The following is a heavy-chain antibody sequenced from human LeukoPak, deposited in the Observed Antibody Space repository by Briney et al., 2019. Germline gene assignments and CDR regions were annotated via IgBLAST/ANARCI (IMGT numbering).Heavy chain of an antibody. D-gene: IGHD2-21*02. CDR2: IKSKTDGATT. Sequence: PGGSLRLSCAASGFAFSNAWMTWVRQAPGEGPEWSALIKSKTDGATTDYAAPVKGRFTISRDDSKKTLYMQMNSLKTEDTAVYYCTTSDAGSPDYCDYGGPGTLVTVSS. J-gene: IGHJ4*02. CDR3: TTSDAGSPDYCDY. V-gene: IGHV3-15*01. CDR1: GFAFSNAW.